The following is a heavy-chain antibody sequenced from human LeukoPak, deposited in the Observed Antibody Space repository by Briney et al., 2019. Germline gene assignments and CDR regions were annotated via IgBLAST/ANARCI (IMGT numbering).Heavy chain of an antibody. J-gene: IGHJ4*02. Sequence: SETLSLTCTVSGGSISSYYWSWIRQPAGKGLEWIGRIYTSGSTNYNPSLKSRVTISVDKSKNQFSLRLSSVTAADTAVYYCARGYSSSWYSDYWGQGTLVTVSS. CDR3: ARGYSSSWYSDY. D-gene: IGHD6-13*01. CDR1: GGSISSYY. V-gene: IGHV4-4*07. CDR2: IYTSGST.